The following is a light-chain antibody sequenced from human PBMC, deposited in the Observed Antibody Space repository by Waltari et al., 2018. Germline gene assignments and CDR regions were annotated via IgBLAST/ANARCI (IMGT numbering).Light chain of an antibody. Sequence: EIVLTQSPATLSLSPGERATLSCRASQSVSSYLAWYQQKPGQAPRLLIYDASNRATGIPARFSGSGSETEFTLTINSLQSDDFAVYYCQQYEDWPRTFGGGTKVEI. J-gene: IGKJ4*01. CDR3: QQYEDWPRT. CDR1: QSVSSY. V-gene: IGKV3-11*01. CDR2: DAS.